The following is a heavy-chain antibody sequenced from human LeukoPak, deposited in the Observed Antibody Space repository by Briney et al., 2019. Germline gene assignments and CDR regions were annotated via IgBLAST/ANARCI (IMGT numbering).Heavy chain of an antibody. CDR3: AGSYYAVGYSDY. V-gene: IGHV3-23*01. J-gene: IGHJ4*02. CDR2: ISGSGGST. D-gene: IGHD1-26*01. CDR1: GFTFSSYA. Sequence: GGSLRLSCAASGFTFSSYAMSWVRQAPGKGLEWVSAISGSGGSTYYADSVKGRFTISRDNSKNTLYLQMNSLRAEDTAVYYCAGSYYAVGYSDYWGQGTLVTVSS.